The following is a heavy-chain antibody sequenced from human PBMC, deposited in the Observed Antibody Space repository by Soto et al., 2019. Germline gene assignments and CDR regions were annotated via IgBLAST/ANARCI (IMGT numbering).Heavy chain of an antibody. D-gene: IGHD2-21*02. Sequence: PSETLSLTCGVSGGTVASSHWWNWVRQSPGRGLEWIGNVYHTGDTNFNPSLQSRVTFSVDKSNNQFSLRLTSVTAADTAVYFCAREIVTAGGNNYFDPWDPGTLVTVSS. CDR3: AREIVTAGGNNYFDP. V-gene: IGHV4-4*02. CDR2: VYHTGDT. J-gene: IGHJ5*02. CDR1: GGTVASSHW.